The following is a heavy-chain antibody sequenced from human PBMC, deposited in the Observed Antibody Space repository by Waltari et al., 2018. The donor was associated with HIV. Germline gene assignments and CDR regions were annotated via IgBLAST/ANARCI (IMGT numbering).Heavy chain of an antibody. J-gene: IGHJ4*02. CDR3: ARGRRPYHNLFTGYTFYFDS. D-gene: IGHD3-9*01. CDR2: VSHSGST. V-gene: IGHV4-34*02. Sequence: VQLQQWGGGLFNSSVTLSLPCAVYGGSFNGFFWTWLRQPPGRGLEWIGEVSHSGSTAYNPSRGGRATVSLDTTKNQFFVTLKSLTVADTATYFCARGRRPYHNLFTGYTFYFDSWGRGS. CDR1: GGSFNGFF.